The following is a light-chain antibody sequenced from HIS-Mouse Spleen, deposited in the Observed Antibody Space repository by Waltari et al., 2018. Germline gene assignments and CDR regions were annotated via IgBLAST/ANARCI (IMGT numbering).Light chain of an antibody. CDR1: SSDVGSYNL. V-gene: IGLV2-23*01. CDR3: CSYAGSSTWV. CDR2: EGS. Sequence: QSALTQPASVSGSPGQSITISCTGTSSDVGSYNLVSWYQQHPGKAPKLMIYEGSKRPAGVFNRFSGYKSGNTASLTISGLQAEDEADYYCCSYAGSSTWVFGGGTKLTVL. J-gene: IGLJ3*02.